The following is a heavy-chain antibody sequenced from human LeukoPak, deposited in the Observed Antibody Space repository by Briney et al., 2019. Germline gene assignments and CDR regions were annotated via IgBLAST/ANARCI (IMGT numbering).Heavy chain of an antibody. CDR1: GGSFSGYY. V-gene: IGHV4-34*01. Sequence: SETLSLTCAVYGGSFSGYYWSWIRQPPGKGLEWIGEINHSGSTNYNPSLKSRVTISVDTSKNQFSLKLSSVTAADTAVYYCARGGVDYVWGSYRYPYYFDYWGQGTLVTVSS. CDR2: INHSGST. J-gene: IGHJ4*02. CDR3: ARGGVDYVWGSYRYPYYFDY. D-gene: IGHD3-16*02.